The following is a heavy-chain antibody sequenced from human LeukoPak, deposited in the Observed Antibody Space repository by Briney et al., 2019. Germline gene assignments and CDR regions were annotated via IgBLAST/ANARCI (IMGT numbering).Heavy chain of an antibody. V-gene: IGHV3-23*01. CDR2: ISGSGGNR. D-gene: IGHD6-13*01. J-gene: IGHJ4*02. CDR1: GFTFSSSA. Sequence: GESLRLSCAASGFTFSSSAMSWVRQAPGKGLEWVSSISGSGGNRYYADSVNGRFTISRDNSKNTLFLQMNSLGAEDTATYFCAKILGAAGLDYWGQGTLVTVSS. CDR3: AKILGAAGLDY.